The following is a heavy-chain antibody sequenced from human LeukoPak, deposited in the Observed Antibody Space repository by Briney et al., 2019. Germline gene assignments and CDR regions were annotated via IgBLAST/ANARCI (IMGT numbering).Heavy chain of an antibody. CDR3: ARQVLYDYVWGSYPYYFDY. CDR2: TSHSGGT. J-gene: IGHJ4*02. D-gene: IGHD3-16*01. V-gene: IGHV4-38-2*01. Sequence: SETLSLTCAVSGYFISSGFYWGWIRQPPGKGLEWIGSTSHSGGTYYNPSLKSRVTISIDTSKNQFSLKLSSVTAADTAVYYCARQVLYDYVWGSYPYYFDYWGQGTLVTVSS. CDR1: GYFISSGFY.